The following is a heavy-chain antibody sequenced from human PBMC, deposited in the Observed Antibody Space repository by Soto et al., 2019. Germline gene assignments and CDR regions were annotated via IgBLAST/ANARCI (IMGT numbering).Heavy chain of an antibody. CDR1: AFSLSTGGVG. Sequence: QITLKESGPPLVKPTQTLTLTCTFSAFSLSTGGVGVGWIRQPPGKALEWLALIYWDDDKRYSPSLRSRLTIHKDTSKNQVVLTMTNMDPVDTATYYCIQSRCGGDCLQSYASYYYYGMDVWGQGTTVTVSS. V-gene: IGHV2-5*02. D-gene: IGHD2-21*02. CDR3: IQSRCGGDCLQSYASYYYYGMDV. CDR2: IYWDDDK. J-gene: IGHJ6*02.